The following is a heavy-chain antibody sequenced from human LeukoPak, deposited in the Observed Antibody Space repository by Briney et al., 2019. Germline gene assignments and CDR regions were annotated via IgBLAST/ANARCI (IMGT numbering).Heavy chain of an antibody. CDR3: ASPLRAPGY. V-gene: IGHV4-34*01. Sequence: SETLSLTCAVYGGSFSGYYWSWIRQPPGKGLEWIGEINHSGSTNYNPSLKSRVTISVDTSKNQFSLKLTSVTAADTAVYYCASPLRAPGYWGQGTLVTVSS. CDR2: INHSGST. D-gene: IGHD4-17*01. CDR1: GGSFSGYY. J-gene: IGHJ4*02.